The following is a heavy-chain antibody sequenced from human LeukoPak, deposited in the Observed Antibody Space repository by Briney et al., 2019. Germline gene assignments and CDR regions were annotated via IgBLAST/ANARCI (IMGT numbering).Heavy chain of an antibody. CDR3: ARTSSYYYYYGMDV. V-gene: IGHV4-59*01. CDR2: IYYSGST. CDR1: GGSISSYY. Sequence: SETLSHTCTVSGGSISSYYWSWIRQPPGKGLEWIGYIYYSGSTNYNPSLKSRVTISVDTSKNQFSLKLSSVTAADTAVYYCARTSSYYYYYGMDVWGQGTTVTVSS. J-gene: IGHJ6*02.